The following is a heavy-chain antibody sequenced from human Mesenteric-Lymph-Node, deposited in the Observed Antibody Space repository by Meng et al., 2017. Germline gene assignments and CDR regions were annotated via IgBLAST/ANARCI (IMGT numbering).Heavy chain of an antibody. CDR1: GGSFSGYY. Sequence: ETLSLTCAVYGGSFSGYYWSWIRQPPGKGLEWVANIRQDGSEKHYVDSVKGRFTVSRDNAKNSLYLQMNSLRGEDTAVYYCARQVREKSDAFEIWGQGTMVTVSS. CDR2: IRQDGSEK. J-gene: IGHJ3*02. V-gene: IGHV3-7*01. D-gene: IGHD6-19*01. CDR3: ARQVREKSDAFEI.